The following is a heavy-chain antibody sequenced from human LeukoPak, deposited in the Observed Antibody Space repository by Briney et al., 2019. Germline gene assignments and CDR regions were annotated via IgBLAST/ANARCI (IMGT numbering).Heavy chain of an antibody. Sequence: AASVKVSCKASGYTFTGYYMHWVRQAPGRGLEWMGWINPNSGGTNYAQKFQGRVTMTRDTSISTAYMELSRLRSDDTAVYYCARVRYYYGSGSYYSIDYWGQGTLVTVSS. CDR2: INPNSGGT. V-gene: IGHV1-2*02. D-gene: IGHD3-10*01. CDR3: ARVRYYYGSGSYYSIDY. CDR1: GYTFTGYY. J-gene: IGHJ4*02.